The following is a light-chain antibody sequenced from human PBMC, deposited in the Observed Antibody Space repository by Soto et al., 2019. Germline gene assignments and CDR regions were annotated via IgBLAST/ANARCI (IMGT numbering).Light chain of an antibody. CDR3: SSYTTNITPVV. J-gene: IGLJ2*01. Sequence: QSVLTQPASVSGSPGQSITISCTGTSGDIGGYNYVSWYQQHPDKAPKLLISEVTNRPSGVSNRFSGSKSGNTASLTISGLQAEDEADYYCSSYTTNITPVVFGGGTQLTVL. V-gene: IGLV2-14*01. CDR2: EVT. CDR1: SGDIGGYNY.